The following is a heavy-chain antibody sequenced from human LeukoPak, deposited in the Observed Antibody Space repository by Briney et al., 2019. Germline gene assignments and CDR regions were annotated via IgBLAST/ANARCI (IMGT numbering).Heavy chain of an antibody. D-gene: IGHD4-17*01. CDR2: INHSGST. CDR1: GGSFSGYY. V-gene: IGHV4-34*01. Sequence: SETLSLTCAVYGGSFSGYYWSWIRQPPGKGLEWIGEINHSGSTNYNPSLKSRVTISVDTSKNQFSLKLSSVTAADTAVYYCARGPVFIYGDYGDAFDIWGQGTMVTVSS. J-gene: IGHJ3*02. CDR3: ARGPVFIYGDYGDAFDI.